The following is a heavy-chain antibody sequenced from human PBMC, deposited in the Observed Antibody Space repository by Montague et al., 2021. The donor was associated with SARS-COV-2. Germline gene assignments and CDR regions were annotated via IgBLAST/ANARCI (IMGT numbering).Heavy chain of an antibody. J-gene: IGHJ4*02. CDR3: AREAFLPGYNEMDY. V-gene: IGHV3-30*04. CDR1: GFSFSSYS. Sequence: SLRLSCAASGFSFSSYSMSWVRQTPGKGLEWVSVISDGESNKYYADSVNGRFTISRDTSKNTLYLQMISLRAEDTAVYYCAREAFLPGYNEMDYWGQGTLVTVSS. D-gene: IGHD5-24*01. CDR2: ISDGESNK.